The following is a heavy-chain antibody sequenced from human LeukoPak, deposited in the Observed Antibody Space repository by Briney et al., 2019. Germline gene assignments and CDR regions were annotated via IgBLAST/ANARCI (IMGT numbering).Heavy chain of an antibody. CDR1: GYTFTGYY. D-gene: IGHD1-14*01. CDR2: INPNSGGT. V-gene: IGHV1-2*02. Sequence: ASVKVSCKASGYTFTGYYMHWVRQAPGQGLEWMGWINPNSGGTQYAQKFQGRVTMTRDTSISTAYMEPSRLRSDDTAVYYCAREYKESYYYYYMDVWGKGTTVTVSS. J-gene: IGHJ6*03. CDR3: AREYKESYYYYYMDV.